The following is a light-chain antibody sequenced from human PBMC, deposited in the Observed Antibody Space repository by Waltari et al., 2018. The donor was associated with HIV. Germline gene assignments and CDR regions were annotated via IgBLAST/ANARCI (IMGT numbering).Light chain of an antibody. J-gene: IGLJ3*02. Sequence: QTVVTQEPSFPVSPGGPVTLTCGLRSDSVSTTHYASWYRQTPGQAPRTLIYSTNVRSSGVPDRFSGSILGNKAALTITGAQADDECHYYCVLYMGGAWVFGGGTKLTVL. V-gene: IGLV8-61*01. CDR2: STN. CDR1: SDSVSTTHY. CDR3: VLYMGGAWV.